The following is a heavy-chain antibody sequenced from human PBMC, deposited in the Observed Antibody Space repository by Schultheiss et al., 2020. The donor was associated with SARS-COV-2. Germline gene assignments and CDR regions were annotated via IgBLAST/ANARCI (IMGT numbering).Heavy chain of an antibody. D-gene: IGHD3-9*01. CDR1: GFTVSGNY. J-gene: IGHJ6*02. V-gene: IGHV3-53*01. Sequence: GGSLRLSCAASGFTVSGNYMTWVRQAPGKGLEWISVLYSGGSTYYAGSVRGRFTISRDNSKNTLYLQMNSLRAEDTAMYYCARGPGVGFDVWGQGTTVTVSS. CDR3: ARGPGVGFDV. CDR2: LYSGGST.